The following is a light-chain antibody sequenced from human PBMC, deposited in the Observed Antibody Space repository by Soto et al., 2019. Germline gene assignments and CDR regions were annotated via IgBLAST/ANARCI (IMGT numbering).Light chain of an antibody. CDR2: AAS. V-gene: IGKV1-9*01. CDR1: QGITTY. Sequence: IQLTQSPSSLPASVGDRVTITCRASQGITTYLVWYQQKPGKAPKLLIYAASALQSGVPSRFSGSGSGTDFTLTISSLQPEDFATYYCLQINSYPYTFGQGTKLEIK. CDR3: LQINSYPYT. J-gene: IGKJ2*01.